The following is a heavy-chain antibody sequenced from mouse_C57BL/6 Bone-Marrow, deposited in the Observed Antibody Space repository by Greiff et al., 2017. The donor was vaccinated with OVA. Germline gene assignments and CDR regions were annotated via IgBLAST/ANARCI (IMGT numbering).Heavy chain of an antibody. D-gene: IGHD1-1*01. V-gene: IGHV5-12*01. CDR1: GFTFSDYY. Sequence: EVKLVESGGGLVQPGGSLKLSCAASGFTFSDYYMYWVRQTPEKRLEWVAYISNGGGSTYYPDTVKGRFTISRDNAKNTLYLQMSRLKSEDTAMYYCARHGGAYYYGSSPWFAYWGQGTLVTVSA. CDR3: ARHGGAYYYGSSPWFAY. CDR2: ISNGGGST. J-gene: IGHJ3*01.